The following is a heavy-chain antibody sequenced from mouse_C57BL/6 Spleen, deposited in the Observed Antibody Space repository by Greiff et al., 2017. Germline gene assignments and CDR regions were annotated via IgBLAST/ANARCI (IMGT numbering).Heavy chain of an antibody. CDR2: ISSGSSTI. D-gene: IGHD3-1*01. J-gene: IGHJ4*01. CDR1: GFTFSDYG. V-gene: IGHV5-17*01. CDR3: ASSAGYGDMDY. Sequence: EVQLMESGGGLVKPGGSLKLSCAASGFTFSDYGMHWVRQAPEKGLEWVAYISSGSSTIYYADTVKGRFTISRDNAKNTLFLQMTSLRSEDTALYYGASSAGYGDMDYWGQGTSVTVSS.